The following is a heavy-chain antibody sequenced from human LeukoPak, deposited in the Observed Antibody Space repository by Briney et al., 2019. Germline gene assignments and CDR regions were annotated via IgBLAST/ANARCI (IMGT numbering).Heavy chain of an antibody. CDR3: AREVDSSGYYVDY. J-gene: IGHJ4*02. D-gene: IGHD3-22*01. Sequence: PGGSLRLSCAASGFTVSSNYMSWVRQAPGKGLEWVSVIYSGGSTYYADSVQGRFTIARDKSKNTLYLQMNSLRADDTAVYYCAREVDSSGYYVDYWGQGTLVTVSS. CDR1: GFTVSSNY. V-gene: IGHV3-53*01. CDR2: IYSGGST.